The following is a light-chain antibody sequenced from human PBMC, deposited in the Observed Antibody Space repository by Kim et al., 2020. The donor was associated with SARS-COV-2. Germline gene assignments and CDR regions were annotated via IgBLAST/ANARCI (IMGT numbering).Light chain of an antibody. J-gene: IGKJ2*03. CDR3: QQYYSTPPS. Sequence: RDTLNGKSSQNVLYNPNNKNYIAWYQQIPGQASKLLIYWASNRESGVSDRFSGSGSETDFTRTISSLQAEDVAVYYCQQYYSTPPSFGQGTKLEI. CDR2: WAS. CDR1: QNVLYNPNNKNY. V-gene: IGKV4-1*01.